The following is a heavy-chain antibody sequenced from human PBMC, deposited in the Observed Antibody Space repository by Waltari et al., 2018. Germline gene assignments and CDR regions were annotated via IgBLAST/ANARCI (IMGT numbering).Heavy chain of an antibody. CDR2: IKQDGSEK. D-gene: IGHD4-17*01. Sequence: EVQLVESGGGLVQPGGSLRLSCAASGFSFSSYWMRWVSQAPGKGLEWVANIKQDGSEKYYVDSVKGRFTISRDNAKNSLYLQMNSLRAEDTAVYYCAREDYGGNNFDYWGQGTLVTVSS. V-gene: IGHV3-7*01. J-gene: IGHJ4*02. CDR1: GFSFSSYW. CDR3: AREDYGGNNFDY.